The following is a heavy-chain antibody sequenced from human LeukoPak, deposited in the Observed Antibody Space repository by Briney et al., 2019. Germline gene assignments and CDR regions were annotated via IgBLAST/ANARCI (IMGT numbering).Heavy chain of an antibody. Sequence: GGTLRLSCAASGFTLSIYWMHWVRQAAGTRVRWVTRINSEGSSTNYADSVKGRFTISRENATHTLYLPVNSLRGQGTAVYYCAILGRGSNFDYCGQGTLVTVSS. CDR1: GFTLSIYW. CDR2: INSEGSST. V-gene: IGHV3-74*01. CDR3: AILGRGSNFDY. D-gene: IGHD3-10*01. J-gene: IGHJ4*02.